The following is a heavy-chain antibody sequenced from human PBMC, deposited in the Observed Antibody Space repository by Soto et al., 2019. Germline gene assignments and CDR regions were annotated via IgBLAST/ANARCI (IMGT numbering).Heavy chain of an antibody. D-gene: IGHD1-26*01. J-gene: IGHJ4*02. CDR2: ISTNGGST. CDR3: AREGGSYYFDY. V-gene: IGHV3-64*01. Sequence: EVQLVESGGGLVQPGGSLRLSCAASGFTFSSYAMHWVRQAPGKGLEYVSTISTNGGSTYNVNSVKGRFTISRDNSKNTRYLQMGSLRAEEMAVYYCAREGGSYYFDYWGQGTLVTVSS. CDR1: GFTFSSYA.